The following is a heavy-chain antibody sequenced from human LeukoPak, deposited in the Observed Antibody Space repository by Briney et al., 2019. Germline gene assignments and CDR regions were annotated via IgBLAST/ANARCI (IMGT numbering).Heavy chain of an antibody. Sequence: GSLRLSCAASRFTFSTYWMHWVRQAPGKGLVWVSRINSDGSSTGYADSVKGRFTISRDNAKNTLYLQMNSLRAEDTALYYCAKDADYYGSGISAWGQGTLVTVSS. CDR1: RFTFSTYW. CDR2: INSDGSST. D-gene: IGHD3-10*01. V-gene: IGHV3-74*01. CDR3: AKDADYYGSGISA. J-gene: IGHJ5*02.